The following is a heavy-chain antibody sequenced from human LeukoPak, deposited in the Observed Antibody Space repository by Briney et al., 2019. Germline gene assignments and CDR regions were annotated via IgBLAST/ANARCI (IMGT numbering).Heavy chain of an antibody. D-gene: IGHD2-8*01. CDR2: IKQDGSEK. CDR1: GFPFSSHW. V-gene: IGHV3-7*01. CDR3: AKSGNGFAS. Sequence: GGSLRLSCAASGFPFSSHWMSWVRQAPGKGLEGVANIKQDGSEKSYVDSVKGRFTISRDNAKTSLYLQMNSLRAEDTAVYYCAKSGNGFASWGQGALVTVSS. J-gene: IGHJ4*02.